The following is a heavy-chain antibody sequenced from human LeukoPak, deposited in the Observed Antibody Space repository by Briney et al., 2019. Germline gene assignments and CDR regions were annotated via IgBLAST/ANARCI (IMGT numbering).Heavy chain of an antibody. Sequence: SETLSLTCTVSGGPIRSSSYYWGWIRQPPGKGLEWIGSIDYSESTYHNPSLKSRVTISADTSKNQFSLQLSSVTAADTAVYYCARYFGYSSRMHYYYYYMDVWGKGTTVTVSS. CDR1: GGPIRSSSYY. CDR2: IDYSEST. D-gene: IGHD6-13*01. V-gene: IGHV4-39*01. CDR3: ARYFGYSSRMHYYYYYMDV. J-gene: IGHJ6*03.